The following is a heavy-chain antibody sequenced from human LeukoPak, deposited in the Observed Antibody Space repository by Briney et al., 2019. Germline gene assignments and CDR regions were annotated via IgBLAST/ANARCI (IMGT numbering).Heavy chain of an antibody. CDR1: GFTFSRYS. CDR2: ISSGSSYI. J-gene: IGHJ4*02. V-gene: IGHV3-21*01. Sequence: GGSLRLSCAASGFTFSRYSMNWVRQAPGKGLEWVSSISSGSSYIYYADSVKGRFTISRDNAKNSLYLQMNSLRAEDTAVYYCAKDMLVTTLDYWGQGALVTVSS. D-gene: IGHD4-17*01. CDR3: AKDMLVTTLDY.